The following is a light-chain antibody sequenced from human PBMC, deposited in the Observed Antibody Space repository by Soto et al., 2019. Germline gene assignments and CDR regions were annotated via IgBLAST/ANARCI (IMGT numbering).Light chain of an antibody. Sequence: IVLTQSPATLSLSPGERATLSCRASQSVSSYLAWYQHKPGQALRLLIYDASNRATGIPARFSGSGSGTDFTLTISSLEPEDFALYYCQQRSNWPSFGQGTRLEIK. J-gene: IGKJ5*01. CDR2: DAS. CDR3: QQRSNWPS. CDR1: QSVSSY. V-gene: IGKV3-11*01.